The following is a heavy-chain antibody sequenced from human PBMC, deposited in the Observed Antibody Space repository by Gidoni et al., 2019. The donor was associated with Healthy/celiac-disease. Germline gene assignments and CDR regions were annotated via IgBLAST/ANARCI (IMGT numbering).Heavy chain of an antibody. J-gene: IGHJ5*02. CDR2: IYYRGST. D-gene: IGHD6-19*01. Sequence: QVQLQESGPGLVKPSQTLSLTCTVSGGSISSGDSYWSWIRQPPGKGLEWIGYIYYRGSTYYNPSLKSRVTISVDTSKNQFSLKLSSVTAADTAVYYCARETFVAVAGTGDWFDPWGQGTLVTVSS. CDR3: ARETFVAVAGTGDWFDP. CDR1: GGSISSGDSY. V-gene: IGHV4-30-4*01.